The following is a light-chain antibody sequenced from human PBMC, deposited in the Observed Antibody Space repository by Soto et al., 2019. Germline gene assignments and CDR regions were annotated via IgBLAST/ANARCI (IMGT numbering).Light chain of an antibody. CDR1: QSVLYSSNNKNY. V-gene: IGKV4-1*01. CDR3: QQHYSTPQT. CDR2: WAS. Sequence: DIVMTQSPDSLAVSLGERATINCKSSQSVLYSSNNKNYLAWYQQKPGQPPKLLIYWASTRESGVPDRFSGXXXXTDFTLTISSLQAEDVAAYYCQQHYSTPQTFGQGTKVEIK. J-gene: IGKJ1*01.